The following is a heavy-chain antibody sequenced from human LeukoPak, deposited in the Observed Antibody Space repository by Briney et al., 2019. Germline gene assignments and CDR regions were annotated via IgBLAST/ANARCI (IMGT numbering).Heavy chain of an antibody. CDR3: ARCTRTVGAFYDAFDI. V-gene: IGHV3-33*01. J-gene: IGHJ3*02. Sequence: GGSLRLSCAASGFTFSSYGMHWVRQAPGKGLEWVAAIWYDGSNKYYADSVKGRFTISRDNSKNTLYLQMYSLRDEDTAVYYCARCTRTVGAFYDAFDIWGQGTMVTVSS. D-gene: IGHD1-26*01. CDR1: GFTFSSYG. CDR2: IWYDGSNK.